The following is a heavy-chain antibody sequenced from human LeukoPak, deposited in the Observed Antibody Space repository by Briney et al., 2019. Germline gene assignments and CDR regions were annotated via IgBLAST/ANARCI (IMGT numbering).Heavy chain of an antibody. CDR2: ISSSSSYI. CDR1: GLSFSSYW. CDR3: ATFSGYYSFDY. D-gene: IGHD3-22*01. J-gene: IGHJ4*02. Sequence: GGSLRLSCAASGLSFSSYWMNWVRQAPGKGLEWVSSISSSSSYIYYADSVKGRFTISRDNAKNSLYLQMNSLRAEDTAVYYCATFSGYYSFDYWGQGTLVTVSS. V-gene: IGHV3-21*01.